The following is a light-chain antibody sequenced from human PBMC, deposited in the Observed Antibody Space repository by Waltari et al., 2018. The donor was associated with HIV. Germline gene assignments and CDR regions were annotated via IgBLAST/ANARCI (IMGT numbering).Light chain of an antibody. CDR3: QQANSFPSFT. V-gene: IGKV1-12*02. J-gene: IGKJ4*01. CDR1: HIDSW. CDR2: AAS. Sequence: DIQMTQYPFSVSASLGERVTNTCRERHIDSWLAWYQQKPGKAPKLLIYAASSLQSGVPSRFSGSGSGTNFTLTISSLQPEDFATYYCQQANSFPSFTFGGWTKVEIK.